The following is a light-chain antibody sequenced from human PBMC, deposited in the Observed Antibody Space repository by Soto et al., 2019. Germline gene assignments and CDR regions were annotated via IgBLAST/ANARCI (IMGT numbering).Light chain of an antibody. V-gene: IGLV2-23*01. Sequence: QSALTQPDSVSATPGQSITISCAGSSSDVGSDDLVSWYQQHPGKAPKLLIYEGSKRPSGVSNRFSGSKSGNTASLTVSGLQAEDEADYFCCSYAGIGTYVFGSGTKVTVL. CDR2: EGS. J-gene: IGLJ1*01. CDR3: CSYAGIGTYV. CDR1: SSDVGSDDL.